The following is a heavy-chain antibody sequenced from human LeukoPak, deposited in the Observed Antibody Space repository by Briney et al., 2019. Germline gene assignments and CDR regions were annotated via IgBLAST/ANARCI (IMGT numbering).Heavy chain of an antibody. CDR2: IYSGGSI. CDR1: GFTVSSNY. D-gene: IGHD3-22*01. V-gene: IGHV3-53*01. J-gene: IGHJ4*02. Sequence: GGSLRLSCAASGFTVSSNYMSWVRQAPGKGLEWVSVIYSGGSIYYADSVKGRFTISRDNSKNTLYLQMNSLRAEDTAVYYCARGYYDSSGYYYSYYFDYWGQGTLVTVSS. CDR3: ARGYYDSSGYYYSYYFDY.